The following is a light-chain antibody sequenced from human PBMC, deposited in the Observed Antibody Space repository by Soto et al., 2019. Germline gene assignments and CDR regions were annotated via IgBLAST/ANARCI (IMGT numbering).Light chain of an antibody. Sequence: QLVLTQSPSASASLGASVKLTCTLSSGHSSYAIAWHQQQPEKGPRYLMKLNSDGSHSKGDGIPDRFSGSSSGAERYLTNSSLQSEDEADYYCQTWGNGTGVFGGGTKLTVL. J-gene: IGLJ3*02. V-gene: IGLV4-69*01. CDR1: SGHSSYA. CDR3: QTWGNGTGV. CDR2: LNSDGSH.